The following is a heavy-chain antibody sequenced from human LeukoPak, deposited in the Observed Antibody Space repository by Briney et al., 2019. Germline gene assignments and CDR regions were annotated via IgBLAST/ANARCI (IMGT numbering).Heavy chain of an antibody. D-gene: IGHD3-22*01. CDR3: ARDLNYYDSSGYSIY. J-gene: IGHJ4*02. V-gene: IGHV3-21*01. CDR2: ISSSSSYI. CDR1: GFTFSSYS. Sequence: SGGSLRLSCAASGFTFSSYSMNWVRQAPGKGLEWVSSISSSSSYIYYADSVKGRFTISRDNAKNSLYLQMNSLRAEDTAVYYCARDLNYYDSSGYSIYWGQGTLVTVSS.